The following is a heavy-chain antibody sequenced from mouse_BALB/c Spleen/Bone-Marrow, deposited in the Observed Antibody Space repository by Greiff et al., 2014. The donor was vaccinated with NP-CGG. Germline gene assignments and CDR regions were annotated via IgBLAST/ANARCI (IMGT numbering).Heavy chain of an antibody. Sequence: VQLKESGPELVKPGASVKMSCKASGYTFTSYVMHWVKQKPGQGLEWIGYINPYNDGTKYNEKFKGKATLTSDKSSSTAYMELSSLTSEDSAVYCCARPYYYGSSGDSWFAYWGQGTLVTVSA. CDR1: GYTFTSYV. V-gene: IGHV1-14*01. CDR2: INPYNDGT. J-gene: IGHJ3*01. D-gene: IGHD1-1*01. CDR3: ARPYYYGSSGDSWFAY.